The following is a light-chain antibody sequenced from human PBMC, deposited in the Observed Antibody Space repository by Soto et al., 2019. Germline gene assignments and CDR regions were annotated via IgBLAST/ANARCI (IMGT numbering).Light chain of an antibody. CDR3: QQYGSSPWT. V-gene: IGKV3-20*01. J-gene: IGKJ1*01. CDR2: GAS. CDR1: QSVSSSY. Sequence: EIVLTQSPGTLSLSPGERATLSCRASQSVSSSYLAWYQQKPGQAPRLLIYGASTRATGIPDRLSGSGSGTYFTLTSSRLEPEDFAIYYCQQYGSSPWTFGQGTKVEI.